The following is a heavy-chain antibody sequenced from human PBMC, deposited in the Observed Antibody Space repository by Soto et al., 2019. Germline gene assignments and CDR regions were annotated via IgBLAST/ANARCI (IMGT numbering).Heavy chain of an antibody. J-gene: IGHJ4*02. V-gene: IGHV3-23*01. Sequence: PGGSLKLSCAASGFTFSSYAMNWVRQAPGKGLEWVSAISGSAGSTYYADSVKGRFTISRDNSKNTLYLQMNSLRAEDTAVYYCAKVPKYDYIWGSYPPYELWGQGTLVTVSS. D-gene: IGHD3-16*02. CDR3: AKVPKYDYIWGSYPPYEL. CDR2: ISGSAGST. CDR1: GFTFSSYA.